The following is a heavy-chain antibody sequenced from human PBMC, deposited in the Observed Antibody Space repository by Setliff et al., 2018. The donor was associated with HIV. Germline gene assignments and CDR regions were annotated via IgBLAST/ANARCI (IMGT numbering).Heavy chain of an antibody. V-gene: IGHV1-18*01. CDR3: ARGYCGGGICYSPNWLDP. J-gene: IGHJ5*02. D-gene: IGHD2-15*01. CDR1: GYTFSSYG. CDR2: ISASNGYT. Sequence: GASVKVSCKASGYTFSSYGISWVRQAPGQGLEWMGWISASNGYTDYAQEFRDRVTLTTDTSTSTAYMELRSLTSDDTAVYYCARGYCGGGICYSPNWLDPWGQGTLVTVS.